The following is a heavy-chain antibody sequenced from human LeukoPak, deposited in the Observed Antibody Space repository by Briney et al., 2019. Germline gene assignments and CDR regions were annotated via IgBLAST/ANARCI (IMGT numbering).Heavy chain of an antibody. CDR1: SGSISNSNYY. CDR3: ARLPGTRSPYLRKFDY. J-gene: IGHJ4*02. D-gene: IGHD1-1*01. Sequence: PSETLSLTCTVSSGSISNSNYYWGWIRQPPGKGLEWIGSIFYSGSTNYNPSLKRRVTISGDTSKNQFSLKLSSVTAADTAVYYCARLPGTRSPYLRKFDYWGQGTLVTVSS. CDR2: IFYSGST. V-gene: IGHV4-39*07.